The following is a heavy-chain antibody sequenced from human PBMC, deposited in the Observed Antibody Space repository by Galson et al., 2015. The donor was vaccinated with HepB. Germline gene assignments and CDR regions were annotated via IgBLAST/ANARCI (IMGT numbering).Heavy chain of an antibody. D-gene: IGHD6-13*01. CDR1: GFTFSIYA. CDR3: AKVDLDSFAGTFYYYGMAV. CDR2: ISSGGST. Sequence: GFTFSIYAMTWVRQAPGKGLEWVSAISSGGSTYYADSVKGRFTISRDNSKSTLYLLMNSLRAEDTAVYYCAKVDLDSFAGTFYYYGMAVWGQGTTVTVSS. J-gene: IGHJ6*02. V-gene: IGHV3-23*01.